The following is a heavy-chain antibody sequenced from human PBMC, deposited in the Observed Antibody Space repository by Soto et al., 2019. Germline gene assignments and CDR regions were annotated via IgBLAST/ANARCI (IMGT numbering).Heavy chain of an antibody. Sequence: ASVKVSCKASGYTFTGYYMHWVRQAPGQGLEWMGWINPNSGGTNYAQKFQGWVTMTRDTSTSTAYMELSRLRSDDTAVYYCARGGYSYGSGSFGYYGMDVWGLGTTVTVSS. CDR2: INPNSGGT. J-gene: IGHJ6*02. CDR1: GYTFTGYY. D-gene: IGHD5-18*01. CDR3: ARGGYSYGSGSFGYYGMDV. V-gene: IGHV1-2*04.